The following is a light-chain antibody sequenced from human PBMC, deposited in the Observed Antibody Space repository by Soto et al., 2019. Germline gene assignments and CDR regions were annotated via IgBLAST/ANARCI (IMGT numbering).Light chain of an antibody. J-gene: IGKJ1*01. CDR1: QSVSSTY. CDR3: QQYGSSRWT. V-gene: IGKV3-20*01. Sequence: EIVLTQSPDTLSLFPGERATHSCRASQSVSSTYLAWYQQKLGQAPRLLIFGASSRATGIPDRFSGSGSGTDFTLTISRLEPEDFAVYYCQQYGSSRWTFGQGTKVDIK. CDR2: GAS.